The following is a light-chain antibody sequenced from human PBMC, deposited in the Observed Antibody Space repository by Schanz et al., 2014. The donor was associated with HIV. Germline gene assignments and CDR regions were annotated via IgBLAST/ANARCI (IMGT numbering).Light chain of an antibody. V-gene: IGKV1-33*01. J-gene: IGKJ1*01. CDR3: QQYAVSSWT. CDR1: QDISNY. Sequence: DTQLTQSPSSLSASVGDRVTITCQASQDISNYLNWYQQKPGTAPKLLIYDASNLETGVPSRFSGSGSGTDFTFTISSLQPDDFATYYCQQYAVSSWTFGLGTRV. CDR2: DAS.